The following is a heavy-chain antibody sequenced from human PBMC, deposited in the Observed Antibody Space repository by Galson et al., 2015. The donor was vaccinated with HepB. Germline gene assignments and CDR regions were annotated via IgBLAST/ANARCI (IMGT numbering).Heavy chain of an antibody. V-gene: IGHV3-11*01. CDR2: ISPSGNII. CDR3: ARDPRPYSSTALFAY. J-gene: IGHJ4*02. D-gene: IGHD6-13*01. CDR1: GFTLGDYY. Sequence: SLRLSCAASGFTLGDYYMSWIRQAPGKGLEWVSYISPSGNIIYYADSVKGRFTSSRDNAKNSLFLQMNSLRAEDAAVYYCARDPRPYSSTALFAYWGRGTPVTVSS.